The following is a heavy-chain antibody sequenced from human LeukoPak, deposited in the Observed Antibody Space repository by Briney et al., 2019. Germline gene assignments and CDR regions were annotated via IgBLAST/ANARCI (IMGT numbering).Heavy chain of an antibody. Sequence: GGSLRLSCAASGSTFSSYAMSWVRQAPGKGLEWVSAISGSGGSTYYADSVKGRFTISRDNSKNTLYLQMNSLRAEDTAVYYCAKSPYYDFWSGTDWYFDLWGRGTLVTVSS. CDR3: AKSPYYDFWSGTDWYFDL. V-gene: IGHV3-23*01. D-gene: IGHD3-3*01. J-gene: IGHJ2*01. CDR1: GSTFSSYA. CDR2: ISGSGGST.